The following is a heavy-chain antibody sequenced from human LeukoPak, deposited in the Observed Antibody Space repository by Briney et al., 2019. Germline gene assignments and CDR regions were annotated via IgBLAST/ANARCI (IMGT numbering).Heavy chain of an antibody. CDR1: GFTFSSYG. V-gene: IGHV3-30*18. J-gene: IGHJ5*02. Sequence: QPGRSLRLSCAASGFTFSSYGMHWVRQGPGKGLEWVAVISYDGSNKYYADSVKGRFTISRDNSKNTLYLQMNSLRAEDTAVYYCAKGRIIWNAGYYWFDPWGQGTLVTVSS. CDR2: ISYDGSNK. D-gene: IGHD1-1*01. CDR3: AKGRIIWNAGYYWFDP.